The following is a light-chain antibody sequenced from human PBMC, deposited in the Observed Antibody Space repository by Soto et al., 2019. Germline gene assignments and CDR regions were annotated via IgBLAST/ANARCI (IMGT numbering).Light chain of an antibody. CDR3: QQRSNWPPIT. V-gene: IGKV3D-20*02. J-gene: IGKJ5*01. CDR1: QSLSSSY. CDR2: GAS. Sequence: ENVLTQSPGTLSLSPGERATLSCMASQSLSSSYLAWYQQKPGQAPRLLIYGASSRATGIPDRFSGSGSGTDFTLTISRLEPEDFAVYYCQQRSNWPPITFGQGTRLEIK.